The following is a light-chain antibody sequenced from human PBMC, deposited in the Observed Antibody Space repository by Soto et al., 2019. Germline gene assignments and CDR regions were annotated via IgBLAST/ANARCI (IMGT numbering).Light chain of an antibody. V-gene: IGKV3-20*01. CDR1: QSVPDNY. J-gene: IGKJ1*01. CDR2: GAS. Sequence: EIVLTQSPGPLSLSPGETATLPCRASQSVPDNYVAWYKQNPGQDPRLLIHGASNRATGLPDRFSGSGSGTDFTLTISRLEPEDFAMYYCQQYDSPPWTFGQGTKVDIK. CDR3: QQYDSPPWT.